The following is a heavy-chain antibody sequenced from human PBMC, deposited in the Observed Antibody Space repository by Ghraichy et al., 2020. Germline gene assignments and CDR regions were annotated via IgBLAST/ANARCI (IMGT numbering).Heavy chain of an antibody. Sequence: LSLTCAASGFTFSSYGMHWVRQAPGKGLEWVAFIRYDGSNKYYADSVKGRFTISRDNSKNTLYLQMNSLRAEDTAVYYCAPQIVVVVAATPPLVDVWGQGTTVTVSS. CDR1: GFTFSSYG. V-gene: IGHV3-30*02. D-gene: IGHD2-15*01. CDR2: IRYDGSNK. J-gene: IGHJ6*02. CDR3: APQIVVVVAATPPLVDV.